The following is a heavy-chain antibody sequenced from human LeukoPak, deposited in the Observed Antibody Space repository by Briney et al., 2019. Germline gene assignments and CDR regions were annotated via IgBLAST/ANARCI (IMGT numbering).Heavy chain of an antibody. CDR3: AKALITMVRGAIHSAPEY. CDR2: ISYDGSNK. J-gene: IGHJ4*02. V-gene: IGHV3-30-3*01. D-gene: IGHD3-10*01. Sequence: GGSLRLSCAASEFTFSSYAMHWVRQAPGKGPGWVAVISYDGSNKYYADSVKGRFTISRDNSKNTLYLQMNSLRAEDTAVYYCAKALITMVRGAIHSAPEYWGQGTLVTVSS. CDR1: EFTFSSYA.